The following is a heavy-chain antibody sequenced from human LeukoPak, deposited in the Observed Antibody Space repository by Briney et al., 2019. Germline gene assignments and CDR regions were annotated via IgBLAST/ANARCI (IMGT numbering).Heavy chain of an antibody. V-gene: IGHV3-66*01. CDR3: ARESRDVGAIDI. D-gene: IGHD5-24*01. CDR2: IYSGGST. CDR1: GFTVSSNY. Sequence: GGSLRLSCAASGFTVSSNYINWVRQAPGKGLEWVSVIYSGGSTYYADSVKGRFTISRDNSKNTLYLQMNSLRAEDTAVYYCARESRDVGAIDIWGQGTMVTVSS. J-gene: IGHJ3*02.